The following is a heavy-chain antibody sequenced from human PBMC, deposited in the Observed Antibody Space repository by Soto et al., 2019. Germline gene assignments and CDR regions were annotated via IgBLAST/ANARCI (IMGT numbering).Heavy chain of an antibody. CDR2: VSYDGNIK. CDR1: GFAVSNFG. V-gene: IGHV3-30*18. Sequence: QVQLVESGGGVVQPGRSLRLSCAASGFAVSNFGMHWVRQAPGNGLSWVAAVSYDGNIKYYADSVKGRFTISRDNSKNTLFAQMDSLRAEDPAVYYCAKLWGPVTALIADYWRQGTLVTVSA. CDR3: AKLWGPVTALIADY. J-gene: IGHJ4*02. D-gene: IGHD2-21*01.